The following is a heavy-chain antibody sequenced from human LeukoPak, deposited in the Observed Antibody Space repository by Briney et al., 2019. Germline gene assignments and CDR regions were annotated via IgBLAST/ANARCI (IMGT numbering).Heavy chain of an antibody. V-gene: IGHV1-69-2*01. Sequence: ATVKISCKASGYTFTDYYMHWVQQAPGKGLAWMGRVDPEDGETIYAEKFQGRATITADTSTDTAYMELSSLRSEDTAVYYCATRPAYYYDSSGYYKSGDWFDPWGQGTLVTVSS. J-gene: IGHJ5*02. D-gene: IGHD3-22*01. CDR2: VDPEDGET. CDR1: GYTFTDYY. CDR3: ATRPAYYYDSSGYYKSGDWFDP.